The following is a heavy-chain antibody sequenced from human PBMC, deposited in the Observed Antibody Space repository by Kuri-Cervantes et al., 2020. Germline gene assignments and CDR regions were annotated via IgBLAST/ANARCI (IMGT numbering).Heavy chain of an antibody. D-gene: IGHD1-26*01. CDR3: ARSGQIQELYYYYMDV. CDR1: GYTFTSYA. V-gene: IGHV1-18*01. CDR2: ISANNGNT. J-gene: IGHJ6*03. Sequence: ASVKVSCKASGYTFTSYAMNWVRQAPGQGLEWMGWISANNGNTNYAQKLQGRVTMTTDTSTSTAYMELSSLRSDDTAVYYCARSGQIQELYYYYMDVWGKGTTVTVSS.